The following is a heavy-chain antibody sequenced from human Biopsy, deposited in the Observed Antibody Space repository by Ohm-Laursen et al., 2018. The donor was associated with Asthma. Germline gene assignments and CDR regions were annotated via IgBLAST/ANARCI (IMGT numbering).Heavy chain of an antibody. CDR1: GYNFISFA. D-gene: IGHD3-9*01. Sequence: SVKVSCKAFGYNFISFAIHWVRQAPGQRLEWMGWVNTGNGDTKYSQKFQGRVTITRDTSASTAYMELRSLRSEDTATYYCARTYYDFLTGQVKDVFGVWGQGTMVTISS. CDR2: VNTGNGDT. J-gene: IGHJ3*01. V-gene: IGHV1-3*04. CDR3: ARTYYDFLTGQVKDVFGV.